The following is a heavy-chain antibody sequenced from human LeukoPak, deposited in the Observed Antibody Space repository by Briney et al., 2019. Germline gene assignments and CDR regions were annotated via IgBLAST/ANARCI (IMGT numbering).Heavy chain of an antibody. D-gene: IGHD1-1*01. Sequence: GAALQTSFQGSGCRFTSYWIGWVREMPGKGLGWMGIIYPGDSDTRYSPSFQGQVTISADKSISTAYLQWSSLKASDTAMYYCARDYGTTWIQFDYWGQGTLVTVSS. V-gene: IGHV5-51*01. CDR3: ARDYGTTWIQFDY. J-gene: IGHJ4*02. CDR2: IYPGDSDT. CDR1: GCRFTSYW.